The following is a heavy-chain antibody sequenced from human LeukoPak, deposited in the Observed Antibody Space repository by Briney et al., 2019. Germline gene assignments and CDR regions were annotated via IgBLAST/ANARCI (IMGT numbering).Heavy chain of an antibody. V-gene: IGHV3-11*04. D-gene: IGHD3-22*01. CDR1: GFTFSDYY. J-gene: IGHJ4*02. Sequence: GGSLRLSCAASGFTFSDYYMSWIRQAPGKGLEWVSYISSSGSTIYYADSVKGRFTISRDNAKNSLYLQMNSLRAEDTAVYYCARNHYYYDSSGQFDYWGQGTLVTVSS. CDR3: ARNHYYYDSSGQFDY. CDR2: ISSSGSTI.